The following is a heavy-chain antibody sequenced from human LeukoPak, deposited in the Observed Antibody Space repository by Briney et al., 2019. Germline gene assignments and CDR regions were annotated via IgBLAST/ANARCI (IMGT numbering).Heavy chain of an antibody. CDR3: SRENGAFSPFGY. D-gene: IGHD2-8*01. V-gene: IGHV4-4*02. CDR1: GGSITSTNW. Sequence: PSGTLSLTCGVSGGSITSTNWWSWVRQPPGQGPEWIGEVSLSGLTNYNPSLSSRVIMALDTSKNHLSLHLTSVTAADTAVYYCSRENGAFSPFGYWGQGSLVTVLS. CDR2: VSLSGLT. J-gene: IGHJ4*02.